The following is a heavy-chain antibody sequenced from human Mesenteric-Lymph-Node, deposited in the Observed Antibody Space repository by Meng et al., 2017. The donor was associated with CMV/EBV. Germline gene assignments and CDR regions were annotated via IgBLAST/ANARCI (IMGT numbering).Heavy chain of an antibody. CDR1: GFTFSSYS. J-gene: IGHJ3*02. D-gene: IGHD3-22*01. CDR2: ISSSSSYI. CDR3: ARDHYYDSSGYPPEAFDI. V-gene: IGHV3-21*01. Sequence: ESLKISCAASGFTFSSYSMNWVRQAPGKGLEWVSSISSSSSYIYYADSVKGRFTISRDNAKNSLYLQMNSLRAEDTAVYYCARDHYYDSSGYPPEAFDIWGQGTMVTVSS.